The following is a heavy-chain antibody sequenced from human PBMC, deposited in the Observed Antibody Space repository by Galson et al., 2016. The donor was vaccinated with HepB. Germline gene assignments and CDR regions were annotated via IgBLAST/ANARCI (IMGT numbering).Heavy chain of an antibody. J-gene: IGHJ4*02. CDR2: INSDGSGT. CDR1: GFTVRNHW. Sequence: SLRLSCAASGFTVRNHWMHWVRQAPGKGLVWISRINSDGSGTTYADSVKGRFTISRDNAKNTVYLQMDSLRAEDTAVYYCARVYDYVWVGSHFDYWGQGTLVTVSS. D-gene: IGHD3-16*01. CDR3: ARVYDYVWVGSHFDY. V-gene: IGHV3-74*01.